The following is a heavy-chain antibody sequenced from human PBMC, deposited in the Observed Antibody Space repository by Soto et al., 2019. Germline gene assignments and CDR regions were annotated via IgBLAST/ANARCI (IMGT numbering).Heavy chain of an antibody. D-gene: IGHD6-13*01. V-gene: IGHV3-30-3*01. CDR3: ARRIAAAGHDAFDI. Sequence: ESVGGVVQPGRSLRLSCAASGFTFSSYAMHWVRQAPGKGLEWVAVISYDGSNKYYADSVKGRFTISRDNSKNTLYLQMNSLRAEDTAVYYCARRIAAAGHDAFDIWGQGTMVTVSS. J-gene: IGHJ3*02. CDR2: ISYDGSNK. CDR1: GFTFSSYA.